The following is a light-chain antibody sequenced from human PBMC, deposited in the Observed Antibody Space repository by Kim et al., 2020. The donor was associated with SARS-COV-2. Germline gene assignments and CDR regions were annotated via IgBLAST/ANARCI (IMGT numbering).Light chain of an antibody. CDR1: KLGDKY. J-gene: IGLJ2*01. CDR3: QAWDSSYVV. V-gene: IGLV3-1*01. CDR2: QDS. Sequence: VPPGQTASLTCSGDKLGDKYACWYQQKPGQSPVLVIYQDSKRPSGIPERFSGSNSGNTATLTISGTQAMDEADYYCQAWDSSYVVFGGGTQLTVL.